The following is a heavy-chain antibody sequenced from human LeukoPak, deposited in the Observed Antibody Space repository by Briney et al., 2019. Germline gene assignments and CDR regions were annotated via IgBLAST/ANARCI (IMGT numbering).Heavy chain of an antibody. D-gene: IGHD3-3*01. CDR1: GGSISTYD. Sequence: PSETLSLTCTVSGGSISTYDWSWIRQPPGKGLEWIGYIQYSGSTNYYTSLKRRVTIAVEASKNRLSLKLNSVTAAATAVYYCARGSGGYSYWGQGTLVTVSS. CDR3: ARGSGGYSY. V-gene: IGHV4-59*01. J-gene: IGHJ4*02. CDR2: IQYSGST.